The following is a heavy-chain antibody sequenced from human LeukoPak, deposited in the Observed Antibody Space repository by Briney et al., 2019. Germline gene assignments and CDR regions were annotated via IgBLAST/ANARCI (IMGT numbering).Heavy chain of an antibody. D-gene: IGHD3-22*01. J-gene: IGHJ4*02. CDR3: AKNQGYYYDSSGHYFDY. V-gene: IGHV3-23*01. CDR1: GFTFSSYA. CDR2: ISGSGGST. Sequence: GGSLRLSCAASGFTFSSYAMSWVRQAPGKGLEWVSAISGSGGSTYYADSVKGRFTISRDNSKNTLYLQMNSLRAEDTAVYYCAKNQGYYYDSSGHYFDYWGQGTLVTVSS.